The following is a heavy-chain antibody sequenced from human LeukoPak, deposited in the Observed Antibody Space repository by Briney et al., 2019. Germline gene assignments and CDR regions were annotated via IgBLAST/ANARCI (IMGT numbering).Heavy chain of an antibody. CDR3: ARDEYCSSTSCYRGWFDP. V-gene: IGHV3-74*01. Sequence: GGSLRLSCAASGFTFSSYWMHWVRQAPGKGLVWVSRINSDGSSTSYADSVKGRFTISRDNAKSTLYLQMNSLRAEDTAVYYCARDEYCSSTSCYRGWFDPWGQGTLVTVSS. D-gene: IGHD2-2*01. CDR1: GFTFSSYW. J-gene: IGHJ5*02. CDR2: INSDGSST.